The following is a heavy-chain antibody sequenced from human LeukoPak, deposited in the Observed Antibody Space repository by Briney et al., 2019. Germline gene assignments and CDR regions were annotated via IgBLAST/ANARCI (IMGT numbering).Heavy chain of an antibody. J-gene: IGHJ4*02. V-gene: IGHV4-30-4*01. CDR1: GGSISSGDYY. CDR2: IYYSGGT. Sequence: SETLSLTCTVSGGSISSGDYYWSWIRQPPGKGLEWIGYIYYSGGTYYNPSLKSRVTISVDTSKNQFSLKLSSVTAADTAVYYCARDSYYGSGSPSNFDYWGQGTLVTVSS. CDR3: ARDSYYGSGSPSNFDY. D-gene: IGHD3-10*01.